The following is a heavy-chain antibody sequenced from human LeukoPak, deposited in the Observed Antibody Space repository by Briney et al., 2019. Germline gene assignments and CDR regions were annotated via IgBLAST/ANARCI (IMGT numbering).Heavy chain of an antibody. Sequence: PGGSLRLSCAASGFTFSTYSMNWVRQAPGKGLEWVSTISSSSGYIYYADSVKGRFTISRDNAKNSLYLQMNSLRAEDTAVYYCARDYDSSGGHWFDPWGQGTLVTVSS. J-gene: IGHJ5*02. D-gene: IGHD3-22*01. CDR2: ISSSSGYI. CDR1: GFTFSTYS. V-gene: IGHV3-21*01. CDR3: ARDYDSSGGHWFDP.